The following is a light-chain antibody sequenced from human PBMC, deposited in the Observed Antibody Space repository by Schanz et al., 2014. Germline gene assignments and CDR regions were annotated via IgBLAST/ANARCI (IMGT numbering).Light chain of an antibody. CDR3: SSNAGTHNWV. CDR2: EVS. CDR1: SSDVGSYGF. J-gene: IGLJ3*02. V-gene: IGLV2-8*01. Sequence: QSALTQPASVSGSLGQSITISCTGTSSDVGSYGFVSWYQHYPGKAPKVIIYEVSKRPSGVPDRFSGSKSGTSASLAISGLQSEDEGDYYCSSNAGTHNWVFGGGTKLTVL.